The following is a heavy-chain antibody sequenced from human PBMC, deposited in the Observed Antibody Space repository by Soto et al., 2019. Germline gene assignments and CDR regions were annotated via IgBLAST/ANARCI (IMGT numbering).Heavy chain of an antibody. J-gene: IGHJ4*02. CDR1: GFTFSSYA. Sequence: GGSLRLSCSASGFTFSSYAMHWVRQAPGKGLEYVSAISSNGGSTYYADSVKGRFTISRDNSKNTLYLQMSSLRAEDTAVYYCVKERVASSSWYEAFDYWGQRTLVTVSS. CDR2: ISSNGGST. CDR3: VKERVASSSWYEAFDY. V-gene: IGHV3-64D*06. D-gene: IGHD6-13*01.